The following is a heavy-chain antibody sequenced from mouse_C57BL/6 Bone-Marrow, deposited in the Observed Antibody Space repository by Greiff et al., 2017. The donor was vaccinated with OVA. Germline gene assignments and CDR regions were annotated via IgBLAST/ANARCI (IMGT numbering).Heavy chain of an antibody. CDR3: ARDERYYGSNWYFDV. V-gene: IGHV5-4*01. CDR2: ISDGGSYT. CDR1: GFTFSSYA. J-gene: IGHJ1*03. Sequence: EVQVVESGGGLVKPGGSLKLSCAASGFTFSSYAMSWVRQTPEKRLEWVATISDGGSYTYYPDNVKGRFTISRDNAKNNLYLQMSHLKSEDTAMYYCARDERYYGSNWYFDVWGTGITVTVSS. D-gene: IGHD1-1*01.